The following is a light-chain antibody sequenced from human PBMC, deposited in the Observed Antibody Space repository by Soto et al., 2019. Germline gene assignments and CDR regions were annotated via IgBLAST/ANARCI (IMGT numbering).Light chain of an antibody. J-gene: IGKJ1*01. Sequence: IQMTQSPSTLSSSVGDRVTITCRASQSISSWLAWYQQKPGKAPKLLIYKASSLESGVPSRFSGSGSGTEFTLTISCLQPDDFAIYYCQQYNSYPVTFGQGTKVDI. CDR3: QQYNSYPVT. CDR1: QSISSW. CDR2: KAS. V-gene: IGKV1-5*03.